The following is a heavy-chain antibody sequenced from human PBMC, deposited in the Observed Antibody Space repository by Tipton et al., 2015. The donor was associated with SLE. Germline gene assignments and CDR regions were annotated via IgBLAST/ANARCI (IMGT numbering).Heavy chain of an antibody. V-gene: IGHV4-4*09. CDR1: GGSISSYY. D-gene: IGHD3-16*01. CDR2: IYTRGST. CDR3: ARSRRGGMGV. J-gene: IGHJ6*02. Sequence: TLSLTCTVSGGSISSYYWSWIRQPPGKGLEWIGYIYTRGSTNYNPSLKSRVTISVDTSKNQFSLKLSSVTAADTAVYYCARSRRGGMGVWGQGTTVTVSS.